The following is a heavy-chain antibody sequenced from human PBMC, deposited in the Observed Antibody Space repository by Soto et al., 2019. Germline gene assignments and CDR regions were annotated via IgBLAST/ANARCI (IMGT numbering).Heavy chain of an antibody. CDR2: ISAHNGNT. V-gene: IGHV1-18*01. J-gene: IGHJ4*02. CDR1: GYTFTSYG. Sequence: QVQLVQSGAEVKKPGASVKVSCKASGYTFTSYGISWVRQAPGQGLEWMGWISAHNGNTNYAQRLQGRVTMTTDTATSTAYRELRSPRSDDTAVEYCARTGLVRGDIPDYRGQGTLVTVSS. D-gene: IGHD3-10*01. CDR3: ARTGLVRGDIPDY.